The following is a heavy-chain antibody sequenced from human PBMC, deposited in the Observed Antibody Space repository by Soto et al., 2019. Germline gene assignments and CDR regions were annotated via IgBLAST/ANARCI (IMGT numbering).Heavy chain of an antibody. CDR1: GFTFSVYG. J-gene: IGHJ6*02. V-gene: IGHV3-30*18. CDR2: VSYDGSIK. D-gene: IGHD6-19*01. CDR3: AKDGSHLAVAGTSPTSYFYGLAF. Sequence: QVQLVESGGGVVQPGRSLRLSCAASGFTFSVYGMHWVRQAPGKGLEWVALVSYDGSIKYYADSVKGRFTISRDNSKNTLYLQMNSLRVEDTAEDYCAKDGSHLAVAGTSPTSYFYGLAFWGQGTTVTVSS.